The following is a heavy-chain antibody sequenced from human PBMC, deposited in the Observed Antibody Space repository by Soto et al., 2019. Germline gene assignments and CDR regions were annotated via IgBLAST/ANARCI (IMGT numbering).Heavy chain of an antibody. Sequence: QVQLVQSGAEVKRPGSSVKVSCKASGDTFNFYSINWERQAPGVGLEWMGRVNPIVSMSNYAQKFQGRVTMTVDKSTSTADMELSSLRSEDTAIYYCASSYGSGYRAFDYWGQGALVTVS. D-gene: IGHD3-10*01. CDR1: GDTFNFYS. CDR3: ASSYGSGYRAFDY. V-gene: IGHV1-69*02. J-gene: IGHJ4*02. CDR2: VNPIVSMS.